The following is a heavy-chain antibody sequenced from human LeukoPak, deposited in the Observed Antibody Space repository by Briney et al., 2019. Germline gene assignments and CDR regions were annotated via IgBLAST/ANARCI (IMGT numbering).Heavy chain of an antibody. CDR3: ARSSKGTFDV. Sequence: SQTLSLTCAISGDSVSSNSAAWNWIRQSPSRGLEWLGKTYSRSKWYYDYAASVKSRITINPDTSKNQFSLQLNSVTPEDTAVYYYARSSKGTFDVWGQGTMVTVSS. D-gene: IGHD3-10*01. CDR2: TYSRSKWYY. V-gene: IGHV6-1*01. CDR1: GDSVSSNSAA. J-gene: IGHJ3*01.